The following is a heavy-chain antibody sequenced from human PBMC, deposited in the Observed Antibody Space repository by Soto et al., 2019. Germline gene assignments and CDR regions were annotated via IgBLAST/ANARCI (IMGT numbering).Heavy chain of an antibody. Sequence: QLQLQESGPGLVKPSETLSVTCTVSGGSISGSSFYWVWIRQPPGKGLEWIGSIYYSGNTYYNPXLKVRLTMSVXRSPNXXSLKLNSVTASDTAVYYCARPYGSSSYYSYWFFDLWGRGTLVTVSS. V-gene: IGHV4-39*01. CDR3: ARPYGSSSYYSYWFFDL. J-gene: IGHJ2*01. D-gene: IGHD3-22*01. CDR1: GGSISGSSFY. CDR2: IYYSGNT.